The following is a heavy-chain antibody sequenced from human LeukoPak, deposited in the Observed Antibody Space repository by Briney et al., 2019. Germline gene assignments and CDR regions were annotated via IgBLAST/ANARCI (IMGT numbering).Heavy chain of an antibody. V-gene: IGHV3-30-3*01. D-gene: IGHD2-21*01. CDR3: ARDLKAVVSAIRDNWFDP. CDR2: ISYDGSNK. CDR1: GFTFSSYA. Sequence: GGSLGPSCAASGFTFSSYAMHWVRQAPGKGLEWVAVISYDGSNKYYADSVKGRFTISRDNSKNTLYLQMNSLRAEDTAVYYCARDLKAVVSAIRDNWFDPWGRGTLVTVSS. J-gene: IGHJ5*02.